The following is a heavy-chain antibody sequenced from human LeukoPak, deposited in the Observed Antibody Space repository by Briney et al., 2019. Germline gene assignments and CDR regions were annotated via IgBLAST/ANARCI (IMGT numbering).Heavy chain of an antibody. CDR1: GGSISSYY. J-gene: IGHJ4*02. V-gene: IGHV4-59*01. D-gene: IGHD5-12*01. CDR2: IYYSGST. CDR3: ARDRGLRSFDY. Sequence: PSETLSLTCTVSGGSISSYYWSWIRQPPGKGLEWIGYIYYSGSTNYNPSLKSRVTILVDTSKNQFSLKLSSVTAADTAVYYCARDRGLRSFDYWGQGTLVTVSS.